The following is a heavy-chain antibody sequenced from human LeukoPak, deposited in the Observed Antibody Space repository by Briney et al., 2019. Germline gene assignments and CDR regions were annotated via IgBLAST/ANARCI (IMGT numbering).Heavy chain of an antibody. CDR1: RGTFTNYA. V-gene: IGHV1-18*01. CDR3: ARDGRSGSYDY. D-gene: IGHD1-26*01. Sequence: ASVKVSCKASRGTFTNYAISWVRQAPGQGLEWMGWISAYNGNTNYAQKLQGRVTMTTDTSTSTAYMGLRSLRSDDTAVYYCARDGRSGSYDYWGQGTLVTVSS. J-gene: IGHJ4*02. CDR2: ISAYNGNT.